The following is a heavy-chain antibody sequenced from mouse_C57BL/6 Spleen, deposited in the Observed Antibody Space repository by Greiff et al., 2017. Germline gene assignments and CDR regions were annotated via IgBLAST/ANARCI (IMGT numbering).Heavy chain of an antibody. CDR1: GFTFTDYY. CDR3: ASSQLGPLFAY. D-gene: IGHD4-1*02. CDR2: IRNKANGYTT. J-gene: IGHJ3*01. V-gene: IGHV7-3*01. Sequence: EVQLVESGGGLVQPGGSLSLSCAASGFTFTDYYMSWVRQPPGKALEWLGFIRNKANGYTTEYSASVKGRFTISRDNSQSILYLQMNALRAEDSATYDCASSQLGPLFAYWGQGTLVTVSA.